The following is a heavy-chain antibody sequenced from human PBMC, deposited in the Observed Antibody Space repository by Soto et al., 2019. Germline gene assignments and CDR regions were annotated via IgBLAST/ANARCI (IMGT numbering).Heavy chain of an antibody. CDR3: ARGQQELVDDDDGFDV. D-gene: IGHD6-13*01. CDR2: VIPVFGTS. V-gene: IGHV1-69*01. J-gene: IGHJ3*01. CDR1: EGTSSSHV. Sequence: QVKLVQSGAEVKQPGSSVKVSCRASEGTSSSHVINWVRQAPGQGLEWMGGVIPVFGTSKFAQKFRGRVTIIADESTNTAYMELSSLRSEDTAMYYCARGQQELVDDDDGFDVWGQGKLVTVSS.